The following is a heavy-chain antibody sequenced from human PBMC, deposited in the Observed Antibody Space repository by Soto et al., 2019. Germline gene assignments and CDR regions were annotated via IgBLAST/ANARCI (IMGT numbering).Heavy chain of an antibody. Sequence: GGSLRLSCAASGFPFSRYDMHWVRQAPGKGLEWVAVLWFDGSNEYYADSVQGRFTISRDNSKNTLYLQMDSLRAEYTAVYYCAKVLYASESFDSEEAPYGMDVWGQGTTVTVSS. V-gene: IGHV3-33*06. D-gene: IGHD3-10*01. CDR2: LWFDGSNE. J-gene: IGHJ6*02. CDR1: GFPFSRYD. CDR3: AKVLYASESFDSEEAPYGMDV.